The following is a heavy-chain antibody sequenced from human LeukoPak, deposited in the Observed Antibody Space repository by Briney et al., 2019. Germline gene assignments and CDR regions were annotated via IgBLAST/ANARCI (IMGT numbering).Heavy chain of an antibody. CDR3: ARGRQLWFTYGAFDI. Sequence: SQTLSLTCTVSGGSISSGSYYWSWIRQPAGKGLEWIGRIYTSGSTNYNPSLKSRVTISVDTSKNQFSLKLSSVTAADTAVYYCARGRQLWFTYGAFDIWGQGTMVTVSS. CDR2: IYTSGST. D-gene: IGHD5-18*01. CDR1: GGSISSGSYY. V-gene: IGHV4-61*02. J-gene: IGHJ3*02.